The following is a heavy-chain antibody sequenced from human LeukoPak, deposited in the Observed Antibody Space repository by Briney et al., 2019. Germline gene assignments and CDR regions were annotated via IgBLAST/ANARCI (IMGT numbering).Heavy chain of an antibody. CDR2: ISANNLDT. V-gene: IGHV1-18*01. CDR1: DYTFTTYG. J-gene: IGHJ4*02. D-gene: IGHD1-1*01. CDR3: VRKGRQLAPDS. Sequence: TSVKVSCKAFDYTFTTYGITWVRQSPGQALDWMEWISANNLDTHYAQNVQDRVTLTTDTSTSTAYMDLRSLRSDDTAVYYCVRKGRQLAPDSWGQGTLVTVAS.